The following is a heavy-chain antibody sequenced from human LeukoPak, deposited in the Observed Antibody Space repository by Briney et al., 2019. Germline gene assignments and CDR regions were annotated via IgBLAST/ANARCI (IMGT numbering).Heavy chain of an antibody. CDR3: ARVPNGDYIGAFDFQR. CDR2: IKSGGYT. Sequence: PGGSLRLSCAASGFTFANYAMVWVRQTPGKGLQWVSAIKSGGYTYYADSVQGRFTMSRDNSKNTLFLQMNSLRAEDTAVYYCARVPNGDYIGAFDFQRWGQGTQVTVSS. V-gene: IGHV3-23*01. J-gene: IGHJ1*01. CDR1: GFTFANYA. D-gene: IGHD4-17*01.